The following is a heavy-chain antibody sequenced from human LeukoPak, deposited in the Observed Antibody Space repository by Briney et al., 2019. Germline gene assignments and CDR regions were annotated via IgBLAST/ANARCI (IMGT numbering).Heavy chain of an antibody. CDR1: GFTFSDSY. V-gene: IGHV3-11*04. CDR3: ARVHKLLWFGELLTGDNYYYYMDV. Sequence: GGSLTLSCAASGFTFSDSYMTWIRQAPGKGLELLSYISGSASDVNYIDSVRGRFTISRDNAKNSLYLQMNSLRAEDTAVYYCARVHKLLWFGELLTGDNYYYYMDVWGKGTTVTISS. CDR2: ISGSASDV. D-gene: IGHD3-10*01. J-gene: IGHJ6*03.